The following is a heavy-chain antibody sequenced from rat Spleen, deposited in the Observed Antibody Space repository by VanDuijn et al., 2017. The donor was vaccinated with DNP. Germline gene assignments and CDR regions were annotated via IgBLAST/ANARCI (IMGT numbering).Heavy chain of an antibody. CDR2: ISSGGNT. CDR3: TRDPLYNSGALDA. CDR1: GFSLTRFG. D-gene: IGHD4-3*01. V-gene: IGHV2S8*01. J-gene: IGHJ4*01. Sequence: QVQLIESGPGLVQPSQTLSLTCDVSGFSLTRFGVTWIRQPPGKGLEWIAAISSGGNTYSNSSLQSRLSVSRDTSKSQVFLKMNSLQTEDTAIYFCTRDPLYNSGALDAWGQGTSVTVSS.